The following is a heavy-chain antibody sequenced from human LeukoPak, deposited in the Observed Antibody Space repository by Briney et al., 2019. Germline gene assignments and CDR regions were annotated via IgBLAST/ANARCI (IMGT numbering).Heavy chain of an antibody. J-gene: IGHJ6*02. CDR3: ARAVSWYRHSSSWSPNYYYYGMDV. CDR1: GGTFSSYA. Sequence: ASVKVSCKASGGTFSSYAISWVRQAPGQGLEWMGGIIPIFGTANYAQKFQGRVTITADESTSTAYMELSSLRSEDTAVYYCARAVSWYRHSSSWSPNYYYYGMDVWGQGTTVTVSS. D-gene: IGHD6-13*01. CDR2: IIPIFGTA. V-gene: IGHV1-69*13.